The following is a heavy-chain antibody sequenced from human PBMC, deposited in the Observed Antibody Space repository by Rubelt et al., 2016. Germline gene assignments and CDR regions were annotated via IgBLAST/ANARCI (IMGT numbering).Heavy chain of an antibody. Sequence: QLQLQESGPGLVKPSETLSLTCTVSGGAISSSSYYWGWIRQPPGKGLEGIGSIDYSGAAYYSGSLRSRVTISIDRSKNQVSLRVSSVTAAESALYYCVRQDTIWWGDYWGQGTTAAVSS. CDR1: GGAISSSSYY. CDR3: VRQDTIWWGDY. J-gene: IGHJ4*02. D-gene: IGHD3-3*01. V-gene: IGHV4-39*01. CDR2: IDYSGAA.